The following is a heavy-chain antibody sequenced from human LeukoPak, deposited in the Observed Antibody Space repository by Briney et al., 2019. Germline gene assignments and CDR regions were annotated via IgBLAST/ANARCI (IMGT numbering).Heavy chain of an antibody. Sequence: GGSLRLSCVASGFTFDDHDMSWVRQAPGKGLELVSNINWNGGSTGYADSVKGRFTISRDNAKNSLYLQMNSLRAEDTAFYYCARGKMVGAAAWGGLDYWGQGTLVTVSS. CDR1: GFTFDDHD. D-gene: IGHD2-15*01. CDR3: ARGKMVGAAAWGGLDY. CDR2: INWNGGST. J-gene: IGHJ4*02. V-gene: IGHV3-20*04.